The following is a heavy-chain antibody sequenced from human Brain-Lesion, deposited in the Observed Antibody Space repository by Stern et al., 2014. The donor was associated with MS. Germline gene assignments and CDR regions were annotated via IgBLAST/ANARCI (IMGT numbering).Heavy chain of an antibody. V-gene: IGHV4-59*01. D-gene: IGHD5-12*01. CDR1: GGSLNHYY. Sequence: VQLVESGPGLVKPSETLPLTCTVSGGSLNHYYWCWVRQPPGKGLAWIGHIHHSGSTTYSPSLQSRVTISLDTSKNQFSLELSTVTTAGTAVYFCARVGGYRGYERYSLVDYYYGMDVWGQGTTVAVSS. CDR3: ARVGGYRGYERYSLVDYYYGMDV. CDR2: IHHSGST. J-gene: IGHJ6*02.